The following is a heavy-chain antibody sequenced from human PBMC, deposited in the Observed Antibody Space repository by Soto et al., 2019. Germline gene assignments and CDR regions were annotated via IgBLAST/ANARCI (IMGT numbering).Heavy chain of an antibody. CDR2: IIPIFGTA. Sequence: QVQLVQSGAEVKKPGSSVKVSCKASGGTFSSYAISWVRQAPGQGLEWMGGIIPIFGTANYAQKFQGRVPITADESTSTADMELSSLRSEDTAVYYCARSACSTSGYELYRYYYYGMDVWGQGTTVTVSS. D-gene: IGHD2-2*01. J-gene: IGHJ6*02. V-gene: IGHV1-69*01. CDR1: GGTFSSYA. CDR3: ARSACSTSGYELYRYYYYGMDV.